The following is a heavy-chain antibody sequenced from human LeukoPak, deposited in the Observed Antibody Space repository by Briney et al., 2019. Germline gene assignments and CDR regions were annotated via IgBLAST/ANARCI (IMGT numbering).Heavy chain of an antibody. CDR2: IYSGGST. CDR3: ARATMIRSRGYYFDY. V-gene: IGHV3-53*01. J-gene: IGHJ4*02. D-gene: IGHD3-22*01. CDR1: GFTVSSNY. Sequence: GGSLRLSCAASGFTVSSNYMSWVRQAPGEGLEWVSVIYSGGSTYYADSVKGRFTISRDNSKNTLYLQMNSLRTEDTAVYYCARATMIRSRGYYFDYWGQGTLVTVSS.